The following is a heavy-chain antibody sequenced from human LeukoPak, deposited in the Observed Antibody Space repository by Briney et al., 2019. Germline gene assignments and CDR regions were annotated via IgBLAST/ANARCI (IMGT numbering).Heavy chain of an antibody. D-gene: IGHD5-24*01. CDR2: ISAYNGNT. J-gene: IGHJ6*02. CDR1: GYTFTSYG. CDR3: ARDKATMGNYYYGMDV. V-gene: IGHV1-18*01. Sequence: ASVKVSCKASGYTFTSYGISWVRQAPGQGLEWMGWISAYNGNTNYAQKLQGRVTMTTDTSTSTAYMELRSLRSDDTAVYYCARDKATMGNYYYGMDVWGQGTTVTVSS.